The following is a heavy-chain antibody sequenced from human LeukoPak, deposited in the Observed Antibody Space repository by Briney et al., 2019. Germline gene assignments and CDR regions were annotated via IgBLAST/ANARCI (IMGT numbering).Heavy chain of an antibody. J-gene: IGHJ4*02. D-gene: IGHD2-2*01. CDR3: ARANFLYCSSTTCLFDF. V-gene: IGHV1-2*02. CDR2: INPNDGDT. Sequence: ASVKVSCKASGYTFTDYYIHWVRQAPGQGFEWMGWINPNDGDTNYAQKFQGRVTMTRDTSISTAHMEVSRLRSDDTAVYYCARANFLYCSSTTCLFDFWGQGTLVTVSS. CDR1: GYTFTDYY.